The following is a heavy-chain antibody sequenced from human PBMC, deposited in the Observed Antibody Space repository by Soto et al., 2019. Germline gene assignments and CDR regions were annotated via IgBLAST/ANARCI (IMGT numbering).Heavy chain of an antibody. CDR3: ARDDYDYYGSAGGFDY. CDR2: ISSSSSTI. J-gene: IGHJ4*02. V-gene: IGHV3-48*01. D-gene: IGHD3-10*01. CDR1: GFTFSSYS. Sequence: GGSLRLSCAASGFTFSSYSMNWVRQTPGKGLEWVSYISSSSSTIYYADSVKGRFTISRDNAKNSLYLQMNSLRAEDTAVYYCARDDYDYYGSAGGFDYWGQGTLVTVSS.